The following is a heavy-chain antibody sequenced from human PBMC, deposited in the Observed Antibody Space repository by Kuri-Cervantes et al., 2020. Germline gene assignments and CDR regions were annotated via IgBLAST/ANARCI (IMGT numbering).Heavy chain of an antibody. J-gene: IGHJ1*01. Sequence: LSLTCAASGFTFSSHWMSWVRQAPGKGLEWVANIKQDGSEKYYVDSVKGRFTISRDNAKNSLYLQMNSLRAEDTAVYYCARGVGYFQNWGQGTLVTVSS. CDR3: ARGVGYFQN. CDR2: IKQDGSEK. V-gene: IGHV3-7*04. CDR1: GFTFSSHW. D-gene: IGHD1-26*01.